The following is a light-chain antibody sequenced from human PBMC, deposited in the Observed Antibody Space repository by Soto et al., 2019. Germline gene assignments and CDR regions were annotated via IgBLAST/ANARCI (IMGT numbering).Light chain of an antibody. Sequence: EVVMRQSPATLSLSPGERATLSCRASQSVSSYLAWYQQKPGQAPRLLIYDASNRATGIPARFSGSGSGTDFTLTISSLEPEDFAVYYCQQRSNWPPAITFGGGTKVDTK. CDR1: QSVSSY. CDR2: DAS. J-gene: IGKJ4*01. V-gene: IGKV3-11*01. CDR3: QQRSNWPPAIT.